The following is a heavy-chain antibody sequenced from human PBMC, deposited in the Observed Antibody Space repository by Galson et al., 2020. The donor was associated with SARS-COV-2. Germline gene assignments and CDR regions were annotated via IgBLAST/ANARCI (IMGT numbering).Heavy chain of an antibody. CDR3: ATVFLSGYSYGYGLDY. CDR2: FDPEDGET. V-gene: IGHV1-24*01. CDR1: GYTLTELS. J-gene: IGHJ4*02. D-gene: IGHD5-18*01. Sequence: ASVKVSCKVSGYTLTELSMHWVRQAPGKGLEWMGGFDPEDGETIYAQKFQGRVTMTEDTSTDTAYMELSSLRSEDTAVYYCATVFLSGYSYGYGLDYWGQGTLVTVSS.